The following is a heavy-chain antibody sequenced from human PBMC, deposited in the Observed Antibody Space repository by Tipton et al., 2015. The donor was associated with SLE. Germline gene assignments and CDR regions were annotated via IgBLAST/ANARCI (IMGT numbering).Heavy chain of an antibody. D-gene: IGHD5-18*01. CDR2: ISYSGSA. Sequence: TLSLTCTVSGGSISNYFWTWIRQSPGKGLEWIGYISYSGSANYSPALKSRVTMSVDTSKNRFSLKLSSVTAADTAVYYCARESVERYGYAGAYSYHYGLDVWGQGSTVTVSS. J-gene: IGHJ6*02. V-gene: IGHV4-59*01. CDR1: GGSISNYF. CDR3: ARESVERYGYAGAYSYHYGLDV.